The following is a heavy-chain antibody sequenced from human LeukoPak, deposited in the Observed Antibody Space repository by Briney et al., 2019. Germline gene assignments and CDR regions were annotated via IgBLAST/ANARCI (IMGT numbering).Heavy chain of an antibody. CDR3: ARAHSSAWGY. J-gene: IGHJ4*02. CDR1: GFTFSTYW. V-gene: IGHV3-74*01. CDR2: ISSDGSIT. D-gene: IGHD6-19*01. Sequence: GGSLRLSCAASGFTFSTYWMHWVRQAPGKGLVWVSRISSDGSITSYADSVKGRFTISRDNAKNTLYLQMNSLRAEDTAVYYCARAHSSAWGYWGQGTLVTVSS.